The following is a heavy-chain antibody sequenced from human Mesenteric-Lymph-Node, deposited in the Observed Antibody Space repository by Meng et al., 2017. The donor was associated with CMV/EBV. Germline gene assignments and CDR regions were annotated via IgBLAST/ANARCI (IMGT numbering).Heavy chain of an antibody. Sequence: FSSYAMGWVRQAPGKGLEWVSGIRDGGGGIDYADSVKGRFIISRDNSKNTLYLQMNSLRADDTALYYCVKDRGYYYGSGSFYPTFDYWGQGVLVTVSS. D-gene: IGHD3-10*01. CDR1: FSSYA. CDR2: IRDGGGGI. CDR3: VKDRGYYYGSGSFYPTFDY. J-gene: IGHJ4*02. V-gene: IGHV3-23*01.